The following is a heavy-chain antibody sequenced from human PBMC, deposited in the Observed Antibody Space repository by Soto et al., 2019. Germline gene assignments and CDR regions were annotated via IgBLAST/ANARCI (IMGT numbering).Heavy chain of an antibody. V-gene: IGHV4-34*01. CDR1: GGSFSGYY. CDR2: INHSGST. J-gene: IGHJ4*02. CDR3: ARAVAGFDY. Sequence: SETLSLTCAVYGGSFSGYYWSWIRQPPGKGLEWIGEINHSGSTNYNPSLKSRVTISVDTSKNQFSLKLSSVAAADTAVYYCARAVAGFDYWGQGTLVTVSS. D-gene: IGHD6-19*01.